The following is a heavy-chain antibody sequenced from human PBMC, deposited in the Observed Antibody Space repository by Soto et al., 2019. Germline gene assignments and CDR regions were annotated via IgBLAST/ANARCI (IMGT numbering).Heavy chain of an antibody. D-gene: IGHD1-26*01. J-gene: IGHJ3*01. CDR1: VCTFSSFV. CDR3: VRRAKPATPNRGAFDV. Sequence: GGSLRLSCASSVCTFSSFVMNWVGHAPGKWLEWVSTVSPGGDVSHYTDSVKGRFTISRDNSRRTLHLQMDSLRAEDAAVYFCVRRAKPATPNRGAFDVWGQGTVV. CDR2: VSPGGDVS. V-gene: IGHV3-23*01.